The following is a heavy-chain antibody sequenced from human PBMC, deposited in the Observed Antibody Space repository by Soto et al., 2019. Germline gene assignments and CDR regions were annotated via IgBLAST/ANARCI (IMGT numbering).Heavy chain of an antibody. CDR3: AREGPSYGGFDY. CDR2: IIPIFGTA. Sequence: GASVKVSCKASGGTFSSYAISWVRQAPGQGLEWMGGIIPIFGTANYAQKFQGRVTITADESTSTAYMELSSLRSEDTAVYYCAREGPSYGGFDYWGQGTLVTVSS. D-gene: IGHD5-18*01. CDR1: GGTFSSYA. V-gene: IGHV1-69*13. J-gene: IGHJ4*02.